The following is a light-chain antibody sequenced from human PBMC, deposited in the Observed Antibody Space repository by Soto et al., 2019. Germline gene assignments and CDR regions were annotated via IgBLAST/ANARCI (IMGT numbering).Light chain of an antibody. CDR1: SSGVGGYNY. V-gene: IGLV2-11*01. J-gene: IGLJ1*01. CDR3: CSYAGRYTYV. CDR2: DVS. Sequence: QSVLTQPPPVSGSPGQSVTISCTGASSGVGGYNYVSWYQQHPGKAPKLMIYDVSKRPAGVPDRFSGSKSGNTASLTISELQTEDEADYYCCSYAGRYTYVFGTGTKGTVL.